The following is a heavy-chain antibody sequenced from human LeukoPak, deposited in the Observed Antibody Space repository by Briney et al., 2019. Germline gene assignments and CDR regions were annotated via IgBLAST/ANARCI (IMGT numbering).Heavy chain of an antibody. V-gene: IGHV3-9*01. D-gene: IGHD2-2*01. Sequence: PGGFLRLSCAASGFTLHDYVMHWVRQAPGKGLEWVSGISWNSGTIGYADSVKGRFTISRDNAKNSLYLQMNSLRAEDTAVYYCARVVVVPAANVCSGFDIWGQGTMVTVSS. CDR2: ISWNSGTI. CDR3: ARVVVVPAANVCSGFDI. CDR1: GFTLHDYV. J-gene: IGHJ3*02.